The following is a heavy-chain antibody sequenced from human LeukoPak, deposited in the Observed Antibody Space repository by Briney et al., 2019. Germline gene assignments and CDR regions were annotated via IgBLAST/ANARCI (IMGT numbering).Heavy chain of an antibody. Sequence: GGSLRLSCPASRFTFDDYVMHWVRQAPGKGLEWVSSISWNSGSIGYADSVKGRFTISRDNAKNSLYLQMNSLRAEDMALYYCARERWNAFDIWGQGTMVTVSS. D-gene: IGHD2-15*01. V-gene: IGHV3-9*03. CDR1: RFTFDDYV. CDR2: ISWNSGSI. J-gene: IGHJ3*02. CDR3: ARERWNAFDI.